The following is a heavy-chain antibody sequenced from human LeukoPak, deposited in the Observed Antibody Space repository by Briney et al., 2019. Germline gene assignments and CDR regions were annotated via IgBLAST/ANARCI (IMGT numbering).Heavy chain of an antibody. J-gene: IGHJ6*02. Sequence: GGSLRLSCVASGFSFSDSWMSWVRQAPGKGLEWVADIKKDGSVKEYVASVKGRFTISRDNAKNSLYLQMDSLRAEDTAVYYCATYTHWVAGDVWGQGTTVSVSS. CDR2: IKKDGSVK. D-gene: IGHD7-27*01. V-gene: IGHV3-7*01. CDR1: GFSFSDSW. CDR3: ATYTHWVAGDV.